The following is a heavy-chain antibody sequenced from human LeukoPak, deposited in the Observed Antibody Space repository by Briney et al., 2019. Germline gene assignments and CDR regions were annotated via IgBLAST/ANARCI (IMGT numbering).Heavy chain of an antibody. CDR3: AAGWVLLQVTGVDY. J-gene: IGHJ4*02. CDR1: GYTFTGYY. Sequence: GASVKVSCKASGYTFTGYYMHWVRQAPGQGLEWMGRINPNSGGTNYAQKFQGRVTMTRDTSISTAYMELSRLRSDDTAVYYCAAGWVLLQVTGVDYWGQGTLVTVSS. V-gene: IGHV1-2*06. D-gene: IGHD1-26*01. CDR2: INPNSGGT.